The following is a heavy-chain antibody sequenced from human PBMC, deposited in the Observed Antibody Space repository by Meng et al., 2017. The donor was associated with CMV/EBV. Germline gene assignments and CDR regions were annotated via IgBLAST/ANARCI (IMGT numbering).Heavy chain of an antibody. CDR1: GGSFSGYY. CDR3: ARGQGDFWSGYSVYYYYGMDV. Sequence: SETLSLTCAVYGGSFSGYYWSWIRQPPGKGLEWIGEINHSGSTNYNPSLKSRVTISVDTSKNQLSLKLSSVTAADTAVYYCARGQGDFWSGYSVYYYYGMDVWGQGTTVTVSS. CDR2: INHSGST. V-gene: IGHV4-34*01. D-gene: IGHD3-3*01. J-gene: IGHJ6*02.